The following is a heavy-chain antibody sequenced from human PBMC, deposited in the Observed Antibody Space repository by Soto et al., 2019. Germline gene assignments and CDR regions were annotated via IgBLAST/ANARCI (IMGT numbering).Heavy chain of an antibody. CDR3: AQRPPGDSDGYFIFDY. Sequence: SGPTLVNPTQTLTLTCTFSGFSLSTSGVAVGWIRQPPGKALEWLALIYWNDEKRYSPSLKSRLTITTDTSKKQVVLTMTDMGPMDTATYYCAQRPPGDSDGYFIFDYWGQGTLVTVSS. D-gene: IGHD3-22*01. CDR2: IYWNDEK. CDR1: GFSLSTSGVA. V-gene: IGHV2-5*01. J-gene: IGHJ4*02.